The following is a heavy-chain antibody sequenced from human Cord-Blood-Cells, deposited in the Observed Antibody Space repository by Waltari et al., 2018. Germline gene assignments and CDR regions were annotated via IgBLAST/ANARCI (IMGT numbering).Heavy chain of an antibody. J-gene: IGHJ4*02. Sequence: EVQLVESGGGLVKPGGSLRLSCAATGFTFRSCSLNWVRQAPGKGLEWVSSISSSSSYIYYADSVKGRFTISRDNAKNSLYLQMNSLRAEDTAVYYCAGGIAAAGDYWGQGTLVTVSS. CDR2: ISSSSSYI. V-gene: IGHV3-21*01. CDR3: AGGIAAAGDY. D-gene: IGHD6-13*01. CDR1: GFTFRSCS.